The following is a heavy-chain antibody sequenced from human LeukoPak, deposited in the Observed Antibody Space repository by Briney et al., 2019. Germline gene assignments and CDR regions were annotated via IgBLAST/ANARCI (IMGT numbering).Heavy chain of an antibody. V-gene: IGHV3-23*01. Sequence: GGSLRLSCAASGFIFSSYPMSWVRQAPGKGLEWVAAISDTGERTYFAGSVKGRFTVSRDNSKKTVSLHMDSLRADDTAVYYCAKEIPLTPAFDYWGQGTLVTVSS. D-gene: IGHD2-15*01. CDR2: ISDTGERT. J-gene: IGHJ4*02. CDR3: AKEIPLTPAFDY. CDR1: GFIFSSYP.